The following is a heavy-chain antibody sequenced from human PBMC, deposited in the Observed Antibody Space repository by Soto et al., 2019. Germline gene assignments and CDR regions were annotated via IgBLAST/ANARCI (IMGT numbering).Heavy chain of an antibody. Sequence: EVVLLESGGGLVQPGGSLRLSCEVSGFAFSFYSMSLVRQAPGKGLEWVASISGNGGTTYYAASGKGRFTFSRDNSKNTLYLQMNNLRGEDTAVYYCAKDRGGFTNGWEFFDSWGQGTLVTVSS. CDR2: ISGNGGTT. D-gene: IGHD3-10*01. V-gene: IGHV3-23*01. J-gene: IGHJ4*02. CDR3: AKDRGGFTNGWEFFDS. CDR1: GFAFSFYS.